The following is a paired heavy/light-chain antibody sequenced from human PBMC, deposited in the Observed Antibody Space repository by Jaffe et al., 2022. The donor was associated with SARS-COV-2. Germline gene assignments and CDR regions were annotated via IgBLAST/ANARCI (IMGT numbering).Light chain of an antibody. J-gene: IGLJ3*02. V-gene: IGLV1-51*02. CDR3: GTWDDSLGAPRV. CDR1: SSNIGSKL. Sequence: QSVLTQPPSVSAAPGQKVTISCSGSSSNIGSKLVSWYQQLPGTAPKLLIYENNNRPSGVPDRFSGSKSGTSATLAITGLQTGDEATYYCGTWDDSLGAPRVFGGGTKLTVL. CDR2: ENN.
Heavy chain of an antibody. Sequence: QVQLVESGGGLVKPGGSLRLSCAASGFTFSDYQMSWIRQAPGKGPEWLSYISGGGSDIHYADSVKGRFTISRDNAKDSLYLQINSLRAEDTAVYYCARDIKFVGATLYFDYWGQGTLVTVTS. J-gene: IGHJ4*02. D-gene: IGHD1-26*01. CDR2: ISGGGSDI. CDR3: ARDIKFVGATLYFDY. CDR1: GFTFSDYQ. V-gene: IGHV3-11*01.